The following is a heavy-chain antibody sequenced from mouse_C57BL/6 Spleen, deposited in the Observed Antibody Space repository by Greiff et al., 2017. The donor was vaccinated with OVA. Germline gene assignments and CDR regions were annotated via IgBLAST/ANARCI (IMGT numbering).Heavy chain of an antibody. CDR1: GYTFTSYG. CDR2: IYPRSGNT. CDR3: ARERSYPFAY. V-gene: IGHV1-81*01. J-gene: IGHJ3*01. D-gene: IGHD2-12*01. Sequence: VKLMESGAELARPGASVKLSCKASGYTFTSYGISWVKQRTGQGLEWIGEIYPRSGNTYYNEKFKGKATLTADKSSSTAYMELRSLTSEDSAVYFCARERSYPFAYWGQGTLVTVSA.